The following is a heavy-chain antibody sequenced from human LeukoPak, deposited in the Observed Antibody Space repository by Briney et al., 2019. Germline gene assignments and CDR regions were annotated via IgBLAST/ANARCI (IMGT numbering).Heavy chain of an antibody. Sequence: GGSLRLSCAASGFTFSSYGMHWVRQAPGKGLEWVAFIRYDGSNKYYADSVKGRFTISRDNSKNTLYLQMNSLRAEDTAVYYCAKDRDESSDFDYRGQGTLVTVSS. D-gene: IGHD3-22*01. CDR3: AKDRDESSDFDY. V-gene: IGHV3-30*02. CDR1: GFTFSSYG. J-gene: IGHJ4*02. CDR2: IRYDGSNK.